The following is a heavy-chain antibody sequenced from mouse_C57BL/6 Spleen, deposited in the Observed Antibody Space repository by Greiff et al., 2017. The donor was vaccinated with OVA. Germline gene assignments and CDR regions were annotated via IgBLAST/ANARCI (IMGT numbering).Heavy chain of an antibody. CDR3: ARRLTGPYLDD. CDR1: GYTFTDYN. Sequence: EVQLQQSGPELVKPGASVKIPCKASGYTFTDYNMDWVKQSHGKSLEWIGDINPNNGGTIYNQKFKGKATLTVDKSSSTAYMELRSLTSEDTAVYYGARRLTGPYLDDWGQGTTLTVSS. CDR2: INPNNGGT. D-gene: IGHD4-1*01. V-gene: IGHV1-18*01. J-gene: IGHJ2*01.